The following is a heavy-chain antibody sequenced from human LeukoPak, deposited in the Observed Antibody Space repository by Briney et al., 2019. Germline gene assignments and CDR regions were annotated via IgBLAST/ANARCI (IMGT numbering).Heavy chain of an antibody. V-gene: IGHV4-34*01. Sequence: SETLSLTCAVYGGSFSGYYWSWIRQPPGKGLEWIGEINHSGSTNYNPSLKSRVTISVDTSKNQFSLKLSSVTAADTAVYYCARVARQGNYFDYWGQGTLVTVSS. CDR1: GGSFSGYY. CDR3: ARVARQGNYFDY. CDR2: INHSGST. J-gene: IGHJ4*02.